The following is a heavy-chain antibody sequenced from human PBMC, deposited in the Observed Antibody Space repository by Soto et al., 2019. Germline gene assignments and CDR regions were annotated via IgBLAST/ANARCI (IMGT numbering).Heavy chain of an antibody. J-gene: IGHJ4*02. D-gene: IGHD6-19*01. CDR1: GFSLTTTGVG. CDR3: LHVGGLEQWLYRLDH. CDR2: IYWDDDK. Sequence: QITLKESGPSLVKPTQTLTLTCTFSGFSLTTTGVGVVWIRQPPGKALEWLALIYWDDDKHYSPSLRSRLTVTKDTTKNQGVLTMTNVDPADKGAYFCLHVGGLEQWLYRLDHWGQGTLVTVSS. V-gene: IGHV2-5*02.